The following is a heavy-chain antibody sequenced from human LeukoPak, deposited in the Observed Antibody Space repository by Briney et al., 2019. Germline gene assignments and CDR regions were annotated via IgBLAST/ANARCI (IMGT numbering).Heavy chain of an antibody. CDR3: AKGRYQLLSPFDY. J-gene: IGHJ4*02. CDR2: ISGSGGST. Sequence: PGGSLRLSCAASGFTFSSYSMNWVRQAPGKGLEWVSAISGSGGSTYYADSVKGRFTISRDNSKNTLYLQMNSLRVEDTAVYYCAKGRYQLLSPFDYWGQGTLVTVSS. V-gene: IGHV3-23*01. CDR1: GFTFSSYS. D-gene: IGHD2-2*01.